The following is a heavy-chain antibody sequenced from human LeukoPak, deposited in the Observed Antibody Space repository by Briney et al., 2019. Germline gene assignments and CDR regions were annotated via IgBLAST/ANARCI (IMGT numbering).Heavy chain of an antibody. CDR3: AWDSGAFEI. Sequence: PSVKVSCKVSGYTFTSYYISWVRQSPGQGLQWMGRISAYNGQTNYAQKVQGRVTMTTDTSTSTVYMELRSLRSDDTAVYYCAWDSGAFEIWGQGTMVTVSS. V-gene: IGHV1-18*01. CDR1: GYTFTSYY. J-gene: IGHJ3*02. CDR2: ISAYNGQT.